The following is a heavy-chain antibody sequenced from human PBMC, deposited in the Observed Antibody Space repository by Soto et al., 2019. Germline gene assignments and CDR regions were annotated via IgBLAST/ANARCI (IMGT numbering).Heavy chain of an antibody. J-gene: IGHJ5*02. Sequence: PSETLSLTCTVSGGSISSSSYYWGWIRQPPGKGLEWIGSIYYSGSTYYNPSLKSRVTISVDTSKNQFSLELSSVTAADTAVYYCARTCAVWFDPWGQGTLVTVS. V-gene: IGHV4-39*01. CDR2: IYYSGST. D-gene: IGHD6-19*01. CDR3: ARTCAVWFDP. CDR1: GGSISSSSYY.